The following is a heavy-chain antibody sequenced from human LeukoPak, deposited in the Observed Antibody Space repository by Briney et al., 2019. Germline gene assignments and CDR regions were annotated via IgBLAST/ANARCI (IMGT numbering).Heavy chain of an antibody. CDR1: GFTFSSYG. V-gene: IGHV3-30*02. Sequence: GGSLRLSCAASGFTFSSYGMHWVRQAPGKGLEWVAFIRYDGSNKYYADSVKGRFTISRDNSKNTLYLQMNSLRAEDTAVYYCAKPFISAGHAFDIWGQGTMVTVSS. J-gene: IGHJ3*02. CDR3: AKPFISAGHAFDI. CDR2: IRYDGSNK. D-gene: IGHD3-10*01.